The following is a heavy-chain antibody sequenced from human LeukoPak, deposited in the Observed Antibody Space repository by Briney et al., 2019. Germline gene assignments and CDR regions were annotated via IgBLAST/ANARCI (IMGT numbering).Heavy chain of an antibody. J-gene: IGHJ4*02. Sequence: SATLSLTCTVSGGSISSYYWSWIRPPPGKGLEWIGYIYYSGSTNYNPSLKSRVTISVDTSKNQFSLQLSSVTAADTAVYYCARADSSRARIDYWGQGTLVTVSS. CDR1: GGSISSYY. V-gene: IGHV4-59*01. D-gene: IGHD3-22*01. CDR2: IYYSGST. CDR3: ARADSSRARIDY.